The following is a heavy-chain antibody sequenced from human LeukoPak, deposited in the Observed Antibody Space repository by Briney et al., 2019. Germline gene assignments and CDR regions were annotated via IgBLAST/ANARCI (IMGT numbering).Heavy chain of an antibody. Sequence: PSETLSLTCTVSGGSITSASSYWGWIRQPPGEGLAWTGAVYYTGSTYYSSSLKGRVTISLDTSKKNFSLRLTSVTAADTAVYYCARRNVPGGGNWFDPWGQGTLVIVSS. V-gene: IGHV4-39*02. CDR3: ARRNVPGGGNWFDP. CDR2: VYYTGST. J-gene: IGHJ5*02. CDR1: GGSITSASSY. D-gene: IGHD2-8*01.